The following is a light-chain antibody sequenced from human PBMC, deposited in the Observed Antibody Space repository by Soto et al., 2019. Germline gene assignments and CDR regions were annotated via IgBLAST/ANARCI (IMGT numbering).Light chain of an antibody. CDR3: MQALQTPPMLFT. CDR1: QSLLHSNGYNY. V-gene: IGKV2-28*01. J-gene: IGKJ3*01. Sequence: DIVMTQSPLSLPVTPGEPASISCRSSQSLLHSNGYNYLDWYLQKPGQSPQLLIYLGSTRASGGPDRFSGSGSGTDFTLKISRVEAEDVGVYYCMQALQTPPMLFTFGPGTKVDIK. CDR2: LGS.